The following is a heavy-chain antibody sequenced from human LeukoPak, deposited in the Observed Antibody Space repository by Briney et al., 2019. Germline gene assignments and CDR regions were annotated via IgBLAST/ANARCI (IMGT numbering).Heavy chain of an antibody. CDR1: GFTFTTYW. CDR2: IKQDGSEK. D-gene: IGHD3-16*01. Sequence: GGSLRLSCEASGFTFTTYWMTWVRQAPGRGLEWLANIKQDGSEKYYVDSVKGRFTISRDNAKNSLYLQMNSLRAEDTAVYYCARARGTDYWGQGTLVTVSS. J-gene: IGHJ4*02. CDR3: ARARGTDY. V-gene: IGHV3-7*05.